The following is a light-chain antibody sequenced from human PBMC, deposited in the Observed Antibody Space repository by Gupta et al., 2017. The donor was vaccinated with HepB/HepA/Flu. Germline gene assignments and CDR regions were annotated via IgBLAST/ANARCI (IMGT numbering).Light chain of an antibody. CDR1: QSISSY. Sequence: DILMTQSPSSLSASVGDRVTITCRASQSISSYLNWYQQKPGKAPKLLIYAASSLQSGVPSRFSGSGSGTDFTLTISRLQPEDFATYYCQQRDSTLITFGGGTKVDIK. CDR3: QQRDSTLIT. J-gene: IGKJ4*01. V-gene: IGKV1-39*01. CDR2: AAS.